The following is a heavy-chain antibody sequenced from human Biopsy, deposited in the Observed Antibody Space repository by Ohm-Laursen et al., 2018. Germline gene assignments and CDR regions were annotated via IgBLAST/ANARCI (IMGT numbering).Heavy chain of an antibody. CDR3: ARESALKWYQSLSYFNGTDV. V-gene: IGHV3-21*01. J-gene: IGHJ6*02. Sequence: GSLRLSCTASGVTSSYYSMNWVRQAPGRGLEWVSSFSSSPNYIYYADSVKGRFTISRDNAKNSLFLHMNSLRAEDTAVYYCARESALKWYQSLSYFNGTDVWGQGTTVTVSS. D-gene: IGHD2-2*01. CDR1: GVTSSYYS. CDR2: FSSSPNYI.